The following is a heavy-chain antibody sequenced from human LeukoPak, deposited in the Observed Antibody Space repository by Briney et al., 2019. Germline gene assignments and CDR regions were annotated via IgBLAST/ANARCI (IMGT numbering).Heavy chain of an antibody. J-gene: IGHJ4*02. CDR3: ASNQQWLVGGHDY. D-gene: IGHD6-19*01. V-gene: IGHV3-21*01. CDR1: GFTFSSYS. CDR2: ISSSSSYI. Sequence: GRSLRLSCAASGFTFSSYSMYWVHQAPGKGLEWVSSISSSSSYIYYADSVKGRFTISRDNAKNSLYLQMNSLRAEDTAVYYCASNQQWLVGGHDYWGQGTLVTVSS.